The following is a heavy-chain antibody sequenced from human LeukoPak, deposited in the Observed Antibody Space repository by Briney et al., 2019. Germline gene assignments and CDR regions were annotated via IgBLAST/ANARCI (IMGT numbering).Heavy chain of an antibody. J-gene: IGHJ4*02. D-gene: IGHD4-17*01. CDR3: ARIPAFYYGDNWTSSNYFDY. CDR1: GGSISDTKW. CDR2: IFQSGST. V-gene: IGHV4-4*02. Sequence: PSGTLSLTCAVSGGSISDTKWWSWVRQPPGKGMEWNGEIFQSGSTHYNPSLKSRVTISVDRSKNQFSLKLTSVTAADTAVYYCARIPAFYYGDNWTSSNYFDYWGQGTPVTVSS.